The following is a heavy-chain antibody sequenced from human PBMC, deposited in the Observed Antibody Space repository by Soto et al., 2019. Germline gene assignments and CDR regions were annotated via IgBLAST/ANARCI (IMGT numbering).Heavy chain of an antibody. V-gene: IGHV1-69*13. D-gene: IGHD4-4*01. CDR3: ARDFRTVTTPGPLNDAFDI. CDR1: GGTFSSYA. J-gene: IGHJ3*02. Sequence: SLKVSCKSSGGTFSSYAISWVRQAPGQGLEWMGGIIPIFGTANYAQRFQGRVTITADESTSTAYMELSSLRSEDTAVYYCARDFRTVTTPGPLNDAFDIWGQGTMVTVSS. CDR2: IIPIFGTA.